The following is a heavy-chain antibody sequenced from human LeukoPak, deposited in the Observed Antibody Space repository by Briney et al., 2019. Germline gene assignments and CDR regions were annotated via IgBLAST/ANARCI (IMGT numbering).Heavy chain of an antibody. D-gene: IGHD2-15*01. CDR3: AMSRSAGIVVVVAARTVD. CDR2: INPKSGGT. J-gene: IGHJ4*02. V-gene: IGHV1-2*06. CDR1: GYTFTGYY. Sequence: ASVKVSCKASGYTFTGYYMHWVRQAPGQGLEWMGRINPKSGGTNYAQKFQGRVTMTRDTSISTAYMELSRLRSDDTAVYYCAMSRSAGIVVVVAARTVDWGQGTLVTVSS.